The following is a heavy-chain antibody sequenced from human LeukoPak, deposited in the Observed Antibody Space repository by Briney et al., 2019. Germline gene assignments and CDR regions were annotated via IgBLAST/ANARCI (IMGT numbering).Heavy chain of an antibody. Sequence: SETLSLTCTVSGGSISSGGYYWTWIRQPAGKGLEWIGRIYTSGSTNYNPSLKSRVTISIDASKNQFSLRLSSVTAADTAVYYCTRGGELMNFWGQGTLVTVSS. CDR3: TRGGELMNF. D-gene: IGHD1-26*01. J-gene: IGHJ4*02. CDR2: IYTSGST. CDR1: GGSISSGGYY. V-gene: IGHV4-61*02.